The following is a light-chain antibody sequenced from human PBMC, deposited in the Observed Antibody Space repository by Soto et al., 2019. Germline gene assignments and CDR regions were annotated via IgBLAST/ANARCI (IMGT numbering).Light chain of an antibody. Sequence: DIQMTQSPSTLSASVGDRAIITCRASQSISSWLAWFQQKPGKAPKLLIYKASSLQSGVPSRFSGSGSGTEFTLTISSMPADDSAHYFCQQYHIYPWTFGQGTKVDIK. V-gene: IGKV1-5*03. CDR2: KAS. CDR3: QQYHIYPWT. CDR1: QSISSW. J-gene: IGKJ1*01.